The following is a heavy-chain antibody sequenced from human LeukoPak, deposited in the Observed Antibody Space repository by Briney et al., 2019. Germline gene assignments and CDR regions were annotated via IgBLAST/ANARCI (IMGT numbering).Heavy chain of an antibody. CDR3: ARWSNRGLTLQTNLYYYYGMDV. CDR1: GFTVSHNY. V-gene: IGHV3-53*01. Sequence: GGSLRLSCAASGFTVSHNYMSCVRQAPGKGLEWVSIIYNDGSSYYADSVKGRFTISRDNAKNSLYLQMNSLRAEDTAVYYCARWSNRGLTLQTNLYYYYGMDVWGQGTTVTVSS. CDR2: IYNDGSS. D-gene: IGHD1-14*01. J-gene: IGHJ6*02.